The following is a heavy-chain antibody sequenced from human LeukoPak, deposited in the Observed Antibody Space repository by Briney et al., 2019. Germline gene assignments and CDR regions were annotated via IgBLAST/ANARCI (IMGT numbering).Heavy chain of an antibody. V-gene: IGHV4-61*02. J-gene: IGHJ5*02. D-gene: IGHD2-2*01. CDR1: GGSISSGSYY. CDR2: IYTSGST. CDR3: ARGVGYCSSTSCLYWFDP. Sequence: PSQTLSLTCTVSGGSISSGSYYWSWIRQPAGTGLEWIGRIYTSGSTNYNPSLKSRVTISVDTSKNQFSLKLSSVTAADTAVYYCARGVGYCSSTSCLYWFDPWGQGTLVTVSS.